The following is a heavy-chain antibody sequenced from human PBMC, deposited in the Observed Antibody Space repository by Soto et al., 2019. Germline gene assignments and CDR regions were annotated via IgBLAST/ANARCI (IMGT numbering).Heavy chain of an antibody. CDR3: ARGAGVGIGYFDL. D-gene: IGHD6-19*01. V-gene: IGHV3-21*01. CDR2: ITATSSFI. Sequence: EVQLVESGGGLVKPGGSLRLSCAASGFTFSSHSVNWVRQAPGKGLEWVSCITATSSFIYYADSVKGRFTISRDNAKHSLYLQMDSLRVEDTAVYYCARGAGVGIGYFDLWGRGTLVTVSS. J-gene: IGHJ2*01. CDR1: GFTFSSHS.